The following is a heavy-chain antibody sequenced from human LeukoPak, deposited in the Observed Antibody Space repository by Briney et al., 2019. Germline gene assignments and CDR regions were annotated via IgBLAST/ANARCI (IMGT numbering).Heavy chain of an antibody. J-gene: IGHJ4*02. CDR2: INPNSGGT. CDR3: ARDKGIVGAIDY. D-gene: IGHD1-26*01. Sequence: ASVKVSCKASGYTFTSYDINWVRQAPGQGLEWMGWINPNSGGTNYAQKFQGRVTMTRDTSISTAYMELSRLRSDDTAVYYCARDKGIVGAIDYWGQGTLVTVSS. CDR1: GYTFTSYD. V-gene: IGHV1-2*02.